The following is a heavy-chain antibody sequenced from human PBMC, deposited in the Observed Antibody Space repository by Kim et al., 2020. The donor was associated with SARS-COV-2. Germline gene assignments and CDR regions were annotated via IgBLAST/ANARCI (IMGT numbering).Heavy chain of an antibody. D-gene: IGHD3-10*01. CDR1: GGTFSSYA. V-gene: IGHV1-69*13. Sequence: SVKVSCKASGGTFSSYAISWVRQAPGQGLEWMGGIIPIFGTANYAQKFQGRVTITADESTSTAYMELSSLRSEDTAVYYCARARSRPIYGSGSYSADYWGQGTLVTVSS. J-gene: IGHJ4*02. CDR3: ARARSRPIYGSGSYSADY. CDR2: IIPIFGTA.